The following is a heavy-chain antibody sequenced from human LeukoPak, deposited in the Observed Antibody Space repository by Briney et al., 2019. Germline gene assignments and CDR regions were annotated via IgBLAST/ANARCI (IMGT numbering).Heavy chain of an antibody. CDR3: ARERGVRD. Sequence: PGGSLRLCCAASGFTFSTYAMSWVRQAPGKGLEWVSAISGSGGNTYYADSVKGRFTISRDNAKNSLYLQMNSLTAEDTAVYYCARERGVRDWGQGTLVTVSS. CDR1: GFTFSTYA. J-gene: IGHJ4*02. D-gene: IGHD3-10*01. V-gene: IGHV3-23*01. CDR2: ISGSGGNT.